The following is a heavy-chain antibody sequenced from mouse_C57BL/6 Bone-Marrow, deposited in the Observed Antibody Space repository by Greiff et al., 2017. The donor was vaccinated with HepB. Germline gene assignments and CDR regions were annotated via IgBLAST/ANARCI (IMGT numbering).Heavy chain of an antibody. Sequence: QVQLQQSGAELARPGASVKLSCKASGYTFTSYGISWVKQRTGQGLEWIGEIYPRSGNTYYNEKFKGKATLTADKSSSTAYMELRSLTSEDSAVYFCARANNYARAWFAYWGQGTLVTVSA. CDR1: GYTFTSYG. J-gene: IGHJ3*01. CDR2: IYPRSGNT. V-gene: IGHV1-81*01. D-gene: IGHD1-1*01. CDR3: ARANNYARAWFAY.